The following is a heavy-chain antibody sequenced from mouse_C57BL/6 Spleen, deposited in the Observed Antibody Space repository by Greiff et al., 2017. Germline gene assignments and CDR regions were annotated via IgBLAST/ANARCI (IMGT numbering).Heavy chain of an antibody. CDR2: IYPGDGDT. J-gene: IGHJ2*01. CDR1: GYAFSSSW. CDR3: ARGGTTALDY. D-gene: IGHD1-2*01. V-gene: IGHV1-82*01. Sequence: VMLVESGPELVKPGASVKISCKASGYAFSSSWMNWVKQRPGKGLEWIGRIYPGDGDTNYNGKFKGKATLTADKSSSTSYMQLSSLTSEDSAVYFCARGGTTALDYWGQGTTLTVSS.